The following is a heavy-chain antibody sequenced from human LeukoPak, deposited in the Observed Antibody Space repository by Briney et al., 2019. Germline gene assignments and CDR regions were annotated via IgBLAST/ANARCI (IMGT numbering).Heavy chain of an antibody. V-gene: IGHV4-59*08. D-gene: IGHD2-21*01. Sequence: PPETLSLTCIVSGAYVTTYSWNWIRQSPGKGLEWIGYFALSGATSYSSSLKSRVTISRDTSKNQLSLKLTSVTAADTAVYYCARWGESEWAFASWGPGTLVTVSS. CDR3: ARWGESEWAFAS. J-gene: IGHJ4*02. CDR2: FALSGAT. CDR1: GAYVTTYS.